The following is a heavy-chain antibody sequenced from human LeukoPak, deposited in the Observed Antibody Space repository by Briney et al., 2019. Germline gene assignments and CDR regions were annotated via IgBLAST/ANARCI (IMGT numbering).Heavy chain of an antibody. D-gene: IGHD2-2*01. V-gene: IGHV4-34*01. CDR3: ARGRGYCSSTSCPQGYYYGMDV. J-gene: IGHJ6*04. CDR2: INHSGST. Sequence: PSETLSLTRAVYGGSFSGYYWSWIRQPPGKGLEWIGEINHSGSTNYNPSHKSRVTISVDTSKNQCSLKLSSVTAADTAVYYCARGRGYCSSTSCPQGYYYGMDVWGKGTTATVSS. CDR1: GGSFSGYY.